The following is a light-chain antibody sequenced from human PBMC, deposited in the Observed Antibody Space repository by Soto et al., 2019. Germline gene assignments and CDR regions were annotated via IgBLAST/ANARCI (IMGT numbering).Light chain of an antibody. CDR2: DAA. Sequence: DLQMTQSPYSLSAAVGDRVTITCRASQNINTYLNWYQQKPGKAPKLLIFDAASLQSGVPSRFSGSGSRTDFTLTITSLQPEDFATDYCQQTSSAPFTCGPGTKVDIK. CDR3: QQTSSAPFT. CDR1: QNINTY. V-gene: IGKV1-39*01. J-gene: IGKJ3*01.